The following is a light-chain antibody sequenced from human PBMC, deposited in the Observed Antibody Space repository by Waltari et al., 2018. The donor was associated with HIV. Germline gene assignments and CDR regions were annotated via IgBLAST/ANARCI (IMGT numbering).Light chain of an antibody. CDR3: QHLNSFPPFT. CDR2: AAS. V-gene: IGKV1-9*01. CDR1: QGISSN. Sequence: DIQLTQSPSFLSASVGDRVTITCRASQGISSNLAWYQQKPGQAPTLLIYAASSLPSGVPSRFRGSGSGTEFTLTVRRLQPEDFATYYCQHLNSFPPFTFGPGTTVDVK. J-gene: IGKJ3*01.